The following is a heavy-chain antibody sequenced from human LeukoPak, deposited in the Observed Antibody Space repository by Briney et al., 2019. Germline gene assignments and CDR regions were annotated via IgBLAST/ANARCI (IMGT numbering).Heavy chain of an antibody. V-gene: IGHV1-69*01. CDR2: IPIFGTA. Sequence: IPIFGTANYAQQFQGRVTITADESTTTSYMELSRLRFEDTAVYFCARVAAGTTFMDNWFDPWGQGTLVTVSS. J-gene: IGHJ5*02. D-gene: IGHD1-7*01. CDR3: ARVAAGTTFMDNWFDP.